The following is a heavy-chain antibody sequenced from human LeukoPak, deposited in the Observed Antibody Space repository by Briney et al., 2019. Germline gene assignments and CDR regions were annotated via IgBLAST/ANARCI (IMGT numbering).Heavy chain of an antibody. CDR3: ARGRGSGWRYFDY. J-gene: IGHJ4*02. V-gene: IGHV1-2*02. CDR1: GYTFTGYY. D-gene: IGHD6-19*01. Sequence: ASVKVSCKASGYTFTGYYMHWVRQAPGQGLEWMGWINPNSGGTNYAQKFQGRVTMTRDTSISTAYMELSRLRSDDTAVYYCARGRGSGWRYFDYWGQGTLVTVSS. CDR2: INPNSGGT.